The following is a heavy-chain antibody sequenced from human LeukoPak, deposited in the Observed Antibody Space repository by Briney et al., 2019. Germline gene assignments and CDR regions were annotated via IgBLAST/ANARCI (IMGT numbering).Heavy chain of an antibody. CDR2: ISGSGGST. CDR3: AKDIKGGYYDSSGHYFDY. V-gene: IGHV3-23*01. Sequence: GGSLRLSCAASGFTFSSYAMSWVRQAPGKGLEWVSAISGSGGSTYYADSVKGRFTISRDNSKSTLYLQMNSLRAEDTAAYYCAKDIKGGYYDSSGHYFDYWGQGTLVTDSS. CDR1: GFTFSSYA. J-gene: IGHJ4*02. D-gene: IGHD3-22*01.